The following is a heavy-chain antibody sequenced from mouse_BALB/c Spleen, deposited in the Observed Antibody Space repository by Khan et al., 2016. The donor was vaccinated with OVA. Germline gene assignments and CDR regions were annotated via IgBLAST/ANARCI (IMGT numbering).Heavy chain of an antibody. J-gene: IGHJ3*01. D-gene: IGHD3-1*01. V-gene: IGHV3-6*02. CDR3: ARGGSSGPAWFTY. CDR2: IRYDGNT. Sequence: EVQLQESGPGLVKPSQSLSLTRSVTGYSITNGYFWNWIRQFPGNNLEWMGYIRYDGNTNYNPSLKNRISITRDTSKNQFFLNLNSVTPEDTATYYCARGGSSGPAWFTYWGQGTLVTVSA. CDR1: GYSITNGYF.